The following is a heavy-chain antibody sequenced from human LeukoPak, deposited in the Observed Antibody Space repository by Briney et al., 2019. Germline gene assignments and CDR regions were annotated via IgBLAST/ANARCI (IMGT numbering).Heavy chain of an antibody. CDR3: AKDAEMATIGEFDY. V-gene: IGHV3-30*02. Sequence: GGSLRLSCAASGFTFSSYGMHWVRQAPGKGLEWVAFIRYDGSNKYYADSVKGRFTISRDNSKNTLYLQMNSLRAEDTAVYYYAKDAEMATIGEFDYWGQGTLVTVSS. J-gene: IGHJ4*02. CDR2: IRYDGSNK. CDR1: GFTFSSYG. D-gene: IGHD5-24*01.